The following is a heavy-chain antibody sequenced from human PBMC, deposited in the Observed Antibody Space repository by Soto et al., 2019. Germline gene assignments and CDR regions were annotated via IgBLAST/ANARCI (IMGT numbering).Heavy chain of an antibody. J-gene: IGHJ6*02. V-gene: IGHV3-30*02. D-gene: IGHD6-19*01. CDR3: AKDPVSLAGSNYYRMDV. Sequence: SVKGRFTISRDNSKNTLYLQMNSLRAEDTAVYYCAKDPVSLAGSNYYRMDVWGQGTTVTVSS.